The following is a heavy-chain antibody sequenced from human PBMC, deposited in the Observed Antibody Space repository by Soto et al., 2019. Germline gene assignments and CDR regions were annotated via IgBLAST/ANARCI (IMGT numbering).Heavy chain of an antibody. CDR2: VFYTGFT. D-gene: IGHD1-20*01. Sequence: LETLSLTCAVSGASISGSYYYWAWLRQSPGKGPEWIGSVFYTGFTSYNPSLESRVSVSVDTSKSQFSLKLSAVTAADTAVYYCATSQKGYNWNYFDHWGQGALVTVSS. V-gene: IGHV4-39*01. J-gene: IGHJ4*02. CDR1: GASISGSYYY. CDR3: ATSQKGYNWNYFDH.